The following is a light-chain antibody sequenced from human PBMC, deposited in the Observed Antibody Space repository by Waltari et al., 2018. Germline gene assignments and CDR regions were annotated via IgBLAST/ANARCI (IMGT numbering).Light chain of an antibody. Sequence: EVVFTQSPVTLSLSPGERATLSCRASQSVGKFLAWYQKKPGQAPRLLIYDPSNRATCIPVTFSRSGSGTDFTLTIRRVQPEDFALYFCQQRSDWPPSITFGQGTRLEI. CDR3: QQRSDWPPSIT. CDR1: QSVGKF. V-gene: IGKV3-11*01. J-gene: IGKJ5*01. CDR2: DPS.